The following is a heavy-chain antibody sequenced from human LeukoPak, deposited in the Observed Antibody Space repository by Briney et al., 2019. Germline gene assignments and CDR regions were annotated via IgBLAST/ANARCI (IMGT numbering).Heavy chain of an antibody. Sequence: PSETLSLTCTVSGGSISTYYWSWIRQPPGKELEWIGYIYYSGSTNYNPSLKSRVTISVDTSKNQFSLKLTSVTAADTAVYYRARSGTKTNGFDHWGQGTLVTVSS. J-gene: IGHJ4*02. CDR3: ARSGTKTNGFDH. CDR2: IYYSGST. CDR1: GGSISTYY. V-gene: IGHV4-59*01. D-gene: IGHD2-8*01.